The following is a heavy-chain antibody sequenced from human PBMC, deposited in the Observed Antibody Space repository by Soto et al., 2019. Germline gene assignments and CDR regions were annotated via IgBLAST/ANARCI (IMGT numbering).Heavy chain of an antibody. CDR1: GFTFSSYG. Sequence: VQLVESGGGLVQPGGSLRLSCAASGFTFSSYGMHWVRQAPGKGLEWVSVISYDGSNKYYADSVKGRVTISRDNFKNTSYLEMNTLNLEDTAVCYGAKAVCSCEDTLSVYYTVMDVWGHGTPVTVSS. D-gene: IGHD2-15*01. CDR2: ISYDGSNK. CDR3: AKAVCSCEDTLSVYYTVMDV. J-gene: IGHJ6*02. V-gene: IGHV3-30*18.